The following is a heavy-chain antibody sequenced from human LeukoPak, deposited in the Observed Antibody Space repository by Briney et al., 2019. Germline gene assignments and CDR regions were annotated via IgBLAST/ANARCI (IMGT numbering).Heavy chain of an antibody. CDR3: AKDAQLDYYDSSGYYTFQH. V-gene: IGHV3-53*01. Sequence: GGSLRLSCAASGFTVNWKSMTWVRQAPGKGLEWVSFIYTGGNTYYADSVKGRFTISRDNSKNTLYLQMNSLRAEDTAVYYCAKDAQLDYYDSSGYYTFQHWGQGTLVTVSS. CDR1: GFTVNWKS. CDR2: IYTGGNT. J-gene: IGHJ1*01. D-gene: IGHD3-22*01.